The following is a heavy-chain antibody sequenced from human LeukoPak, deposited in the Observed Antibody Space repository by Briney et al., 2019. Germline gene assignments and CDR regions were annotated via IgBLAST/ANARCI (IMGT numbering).Heavy chain of an antibody. CDR3: ARESSPYYYGSGSYSV. J-gene: IGHJ4*02. CDR1: GFTFSSYA. Sequence: PGGSLRLSCAASGFTFSSYAMSWVRQAPGKGLEWVANIKQDGSEKYYVDSVKGRFTISRDNAKNSLYLQMNSLRAEDTAVYYCARESSPYYYGSGSYSVWGQGTLVTVSS. V-gene: IGHV3-7*01. D-gene: IGHD3-10*01. CDR2: IKQDGSEK.